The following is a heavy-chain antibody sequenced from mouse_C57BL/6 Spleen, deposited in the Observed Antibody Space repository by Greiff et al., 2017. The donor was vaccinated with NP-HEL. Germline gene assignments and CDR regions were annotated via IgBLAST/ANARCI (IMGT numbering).Heavy chain of an antibody. CDR1: GFSLTSYG. V-gene: IGHV2-2*01. D-gene: IGHD1-1*01. J-gene: IGHJ2*01. CDR3: ARGDYYGSSHYFDY. Sequence: QVQLKESGPGLVQPSQSLSITCTVSGFSLTSYGVHWVRQSPGKGLEWLGVIWSGGSTDYNAAFISRLSISKDNSKSQVFFKMNSLQADDTAIYYCARGDYYGSSHYFDYWGQGTTLTVSS. CDR2: IWSGGST.